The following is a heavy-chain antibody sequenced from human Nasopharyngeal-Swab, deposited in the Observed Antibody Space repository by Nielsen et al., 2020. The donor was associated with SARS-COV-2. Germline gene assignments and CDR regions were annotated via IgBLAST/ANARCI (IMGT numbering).Heavy chain of an antibody. V-gene: IGHV3-33*08. Sequence: WGSLSLSCAASGFTFSSYGMHWVRQAPGKGLEWVAVIWYDGSNKYYADSVKGRFTISRDNSKNTLYLQMNSLRAEDTAVYYCARERAFWSGYYNWFDPWGQGTLVTVSS. CDR1: GFTFSSYG. CDR2: IWYDGSNK. CDR3: ARERAFWSGYYNWFDP. J-gene: IGHJ5*02. D-gene: IGHD3-3*01.